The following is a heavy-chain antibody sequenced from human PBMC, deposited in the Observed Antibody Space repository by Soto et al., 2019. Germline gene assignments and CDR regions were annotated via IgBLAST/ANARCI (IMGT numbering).Heavy chain of an antibody. D-gene: IGHD2-8*02. CDR2: IKTDGTNT. V-gene: IGHV3-74*01. CDR1: GFTFSSYW. Sequence: GGSLRLSCAASGFTFSSYWMHWVRQAPGKGLVWVSHIKTDGTNTAYADSVKGRFTISRDNAKNRLYLQMNSLRAEDTAVYYCARDSTGPMTFDSWGRGTLVTVSS. J-gene: IGHJ4*02. CDR3: ARDSTGPMTFDS.